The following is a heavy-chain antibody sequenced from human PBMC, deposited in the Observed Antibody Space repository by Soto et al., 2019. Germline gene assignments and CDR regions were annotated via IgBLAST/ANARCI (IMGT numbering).Heavy chain of an antibody. CDR1: GFTFTDYY. V-gene: IGHV3-11*01. D-gene: IGHD4-17*01. J-gene: IGHJ4*02. CDR3: ARAPYGGNSAWGIDY. Sequence: ESGGGLVKAGGSLRVSCAASGFTFTDYYMTWLRQAPGKGLEWVSYISGSGTITKYADSVKGRFTISRDNAKNSLYLQMNSLRDEDTAVYYCARAPYGGNSAWGIDYWGQGTLVTVSS. CDR2: ISGSGTIT.